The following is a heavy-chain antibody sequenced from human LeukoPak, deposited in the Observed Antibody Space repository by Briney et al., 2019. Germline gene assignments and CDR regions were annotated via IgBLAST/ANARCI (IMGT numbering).Heavy chain of an antibody. CDR1: KFTFSNYY. CDR2: ISSSSTYT. CDR3: ARGRGSGSRWGGAFDI. V-gene: IGHV3-11*05. D-gene: IGHD3-10*01. J-gene: IGHJ3*02. Sequence: GGSLRLSCAASKFTFSNYYMGWIRQAPGKGLEWVSYISSSSTYTDYADSVKGRFTISRDNAKNSLYLQMNSLRAEDTAVYYCARGRGSGSRWGGAFDIWGQGTVVTVSS.